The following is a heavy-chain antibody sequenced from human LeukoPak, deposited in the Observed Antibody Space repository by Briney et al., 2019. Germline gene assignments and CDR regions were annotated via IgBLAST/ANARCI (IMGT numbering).Heavy chain of an antibody. D-gene: IGHD2-15*01. CDR3: ARFKGDYCSGGSCYSFGFDP. Sequence: SETLSLTCTVSGGSISSYYWSWIRQPPGKGLEWIGYIYYSGSTNYNPSLKSRVTISVGTSKNQFSLKLSSVTAADTAVYYCARFKGDYCSGGSCYSFGFDPWGQGTLVTVSS. CDR2: IYYSGST. CDR1: GGSISSYY. V-gene: IGHV4-59*08. J-gene: IGHJ5*02.